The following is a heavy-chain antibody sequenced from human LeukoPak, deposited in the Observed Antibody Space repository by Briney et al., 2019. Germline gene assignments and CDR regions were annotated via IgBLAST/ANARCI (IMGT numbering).Heavy chain of an antibody. D-gene: IGHD1-26*01. CDR3: AREGRELPYDY. CDR2: FDPEDGET. V-gene: IGHV1-24*01. J-gene: IGHJ4*02. CDR1: GYTLTELS. Sequence: ASVKVSCKVSGYTLTELSMHWVRQAPGKGLEWMGGFDPEDGETIYAQKFQGRVTMTTDTSTSTAYMELRSLRSDDTAVYYCAREGRELPYDYWGQGTLVTVSS.